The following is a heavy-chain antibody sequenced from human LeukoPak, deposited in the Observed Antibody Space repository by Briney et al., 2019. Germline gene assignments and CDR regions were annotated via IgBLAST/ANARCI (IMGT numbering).Heavy chain of an antibody. CDR2: IFYSGYSGST. V-gene: IGHV4-39*02. Sequence: SETLSLTCTVSGGSIARSYSYWGWLRQPPGKGLEWIGSIFYSGYSGSTFSHPSLRSRVTISGDTSINLFSLNLTSVTAADTAVYYCARRRYGNAIDYWGQGAPVTVSS. J-gene: IGHJ4*02. CDR1: GGSIARSYSY. CDR3: ARRRYGNAIDY. D-gene: IGHD4-11*01.